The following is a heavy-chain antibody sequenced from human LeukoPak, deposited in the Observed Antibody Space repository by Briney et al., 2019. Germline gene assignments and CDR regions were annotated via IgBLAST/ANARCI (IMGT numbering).Heavy chain of an antibody. D-gene: IGHD3-16*01. V-gene: IGHV1-2*04. CDR2: INPNSGGT. Sequence: ASVKVSCKASGYTFTGYYMHWVRQAPGQGLEWMGWINPNSGGTNYAQKFQGWVTMTRDTSISTAYMELSRLRSDDTAVYYCARIEGGWAHYFDYWGQGTLVTVSS. CDR1: GYTFTGYY. CDR3: ARIEGGWAHYFDY. J-gene: IGHJ4*02.